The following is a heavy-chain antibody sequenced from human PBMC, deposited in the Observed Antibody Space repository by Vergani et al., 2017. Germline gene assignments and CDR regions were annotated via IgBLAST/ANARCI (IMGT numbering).Heavy chain of an antibody. J-gene: IGHJ3*02. CDR2: IDVKGNS. CDR1: GGSLDIHSQT. D-gene: IGHD2-21*01. Sequence: QAQLQESGPRLVKPSQTLSLTCSFSGGSLDIHSQTWGWIRQPAGEGLEWIGLIDVKGNSNFSPSLESRVTMSADASRGRFSLNLRSVTTLDTAVYYCVKGSQTSYILGAFDIWGQGIKVTVSS. CDR3: VKGSQTSYILGAFDI. V-gene: IGHV4-61*02.